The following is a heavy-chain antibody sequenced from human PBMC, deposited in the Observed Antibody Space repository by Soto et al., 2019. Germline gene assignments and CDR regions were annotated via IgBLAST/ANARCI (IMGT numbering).Heavy chain of an antibody. J-gene: IGHJ4*02. CDR3: AKDAARTNGSYYFDY. CDR1: GFSFRTYA. CDR2: MSNSGDFK. Sequence: EVQLLESGGGLIQPGGSLRLSCAASGFSFRTYAMGWVRQAPGKGLEWVSVMSNSGDFKYYADSVKGRFTISRDNSENTLYLQMSSLRAEDAAVYYCAKDAARTNGSYYFDYWGQGTLVTVSS. D-gene: IGHD6-6*01. V-gene: IGHV3-23*01.